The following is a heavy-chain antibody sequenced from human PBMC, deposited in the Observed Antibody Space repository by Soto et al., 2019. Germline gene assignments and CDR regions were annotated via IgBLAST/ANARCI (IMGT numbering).Heavy chain of an antibody. CDR3: ARRRDAFDI. CDR2: IYPGDSDT. V-gene: IGHV5-51*01. J-gene: IGHJ3*02. CDR1: GYRFTSYW. Sequence: EFLKVSFKGSGYRFTSYWIGWVRQMPGKGLEWMGIIYPGDSDTRYSPSFQGQVTISADKSISTAYLQWSSLKASDNAMYYCARRRDAFDIWGQGTMVTVSS.